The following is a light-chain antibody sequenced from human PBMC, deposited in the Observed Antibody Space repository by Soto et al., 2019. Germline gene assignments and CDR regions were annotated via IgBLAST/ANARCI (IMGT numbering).Light chain of an antibody. CDR3: SSYTSSSTLV. Sequence: QSALTQPASVSGSPGQSITISCTGTSSDVGGYNYVSWSQQHPGKAPKLLISEVSNRPSGVSNRFSGSKFGNTASLTISGLQAEDEADYYCSSYTSSSTLVFGTGTKLTVL. V-gene: IGLV2-14*03. CDR1: SSDVGGYNY. CDR2: EVS. J-gene: IGLJ1*01.